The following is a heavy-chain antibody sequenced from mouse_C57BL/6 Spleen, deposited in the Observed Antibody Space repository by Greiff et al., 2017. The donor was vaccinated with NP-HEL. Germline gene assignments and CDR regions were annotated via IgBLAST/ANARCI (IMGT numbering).Heavy chain of an antibody. J-gene: IGHJ3*01. V-gene: IGHV5-17*01. CDR1: GFTFSDYG. Sequence: EVQRVESGGGLVKPGGSLKLSCAASGFTFSDYGMHWVRQAPEKGLEWVAYISSGSSTIYYADTVKGRFTISRDNAKNTLFLQMTSLRSEDTAMYYCARPLLTGAFAYWGQGTLVTVSA. CDR2: ISSGSSTI. D-gene: IGHD4-1*01. CDR3: ARPLLTGAFAY.